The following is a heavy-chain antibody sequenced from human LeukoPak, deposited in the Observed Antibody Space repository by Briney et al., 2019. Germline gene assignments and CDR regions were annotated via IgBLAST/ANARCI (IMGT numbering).Heavy chain of an antibody. D-gene: IGHD1-26*01. CDR2: IYHSGST. CDR3: ARDMAYSGSYHDAFDI. CDR1: GYSISSGYY. V-gene: IGHV4-38-2*02. Sequence: SETLSLTCTVSGYSISSGYYWGWIRQPPGKGLEWIGSIYHSGSTYYNPSLKSRVTTSVDTSKNQFSLKLSSVTAADTAVYYCARDMAYSGSYHDAFDIWGQGTMVTVSS. J-gene: IGHJ3*02.